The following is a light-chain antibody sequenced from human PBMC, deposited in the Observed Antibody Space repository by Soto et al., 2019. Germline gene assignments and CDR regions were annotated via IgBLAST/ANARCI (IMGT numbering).Light chain of an antibody. CDR2: SNN. V-gene: IGLV1-44*01. J-gene: IGLJ1*01. Sequence: QSVLTQPPSTSGTPGQRVTISCSGSSSNIGSNTVNWYQHLPGTAPKLLIYSNNQRPSGVPDRFSGSKSGTSASLAVSGLQSEDEADYYCAAWDDSRNGYVFGTGTKVTVL. CDR1: SSNIGSNT. CDR3: AAWDDSRNGYV.